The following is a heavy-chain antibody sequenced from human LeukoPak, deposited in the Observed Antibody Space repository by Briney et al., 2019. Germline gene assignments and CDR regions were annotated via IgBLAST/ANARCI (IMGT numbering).Heavy chain of an antibody. CDR3: ARGWTPAAGWFDP. CDR2: TNPSGGST. V-gene: IGHV1-46*01. D-gene: IGHD6-13*01. CDR1: GYTFTSYY. J-gene: IGHJ5*02. Sequence: ASVKVSCRASGYTFTSYYMHWVRQAPGQGLEWMGITNPSGGSTSYAQKFQGRVTMTRDMSTSTVYMELSSLRSEDTAVYYCARGWTPAAGWFDPWGQGTLVTVSS.